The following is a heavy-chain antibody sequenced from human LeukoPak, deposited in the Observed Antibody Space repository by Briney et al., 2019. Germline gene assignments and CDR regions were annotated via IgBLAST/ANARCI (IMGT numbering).Heavy chain of an antibody. V-gene: IGHV1-2*02. J-gene: IGHJ4*02. CDR3: ASHISHGIVVVMHFDY. CDR2: INPNSGGT. CDR1: GYTFTGYY. Sequence: GASVKVSCKASGYTFTGYYMHWVRQAPGQGLEWMGWINPNSGGTNYAQKFQGRVTMTRDTSISTAYMELSRLRSDDTAVYYCASHISHGIVVVMHFDYWGQGTLVTVSS. D-gene: IGHD3-22*01.